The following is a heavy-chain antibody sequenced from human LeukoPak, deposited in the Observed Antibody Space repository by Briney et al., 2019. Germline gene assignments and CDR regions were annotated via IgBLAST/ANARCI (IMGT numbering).Heavy chain of an antibody. V-gene: IGHV4-39*01. D-gene: IGHD3-16*01. J-gene: IGHJ3*02. Sequence: SETLSLTCTVSGGSISSSSYYWGWIRQPPGKGLEWIGSIYYSGSTLYNPSLTSRVTISVDTSKNQFSLRLNSVTAADTAVYYCARQLGAYSYPFDIWGQGTKATVSS. CDR3: ARQLGAYSYPFDI. CDR2: IYYSGST. CDR1: GGSISSSSYY.